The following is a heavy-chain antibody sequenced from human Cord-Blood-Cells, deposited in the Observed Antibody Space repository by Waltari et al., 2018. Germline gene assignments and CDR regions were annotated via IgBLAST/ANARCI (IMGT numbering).Heavy chain of an antibody. CDR1: GGTFSSYA. V-gene: IGHV1-69*01. D-gene: IGHD6-13*01. CDR3: ARSYSSSWYYFDY. CDR2: IIPIFGTA. J-gene: IGHJ4*02. Sequence: QVQLVQSGAEVKKPGSSVKVSCKASGGTFSSYAISWVRQAPGQGLEWMGGIIPIFGTASYAQKLQGRVTITADESTSTAYMELSSLRSEDTAVYYCARSYSSSWYYFDYWGQGTLVTVSS.